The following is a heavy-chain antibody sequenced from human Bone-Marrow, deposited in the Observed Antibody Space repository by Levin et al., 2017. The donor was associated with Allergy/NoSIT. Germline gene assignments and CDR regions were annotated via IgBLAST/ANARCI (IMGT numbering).Heavy chain of an antibody. CDR3: ARELVAVSTSSWYTRYDYYGLDV. Sequence: GGSLRLSCAASGFTFSLHGMHWVRQAPGKGLEWVAVIWYDGSNKYYADSVKGRFAISRDNTKKTLHLQMNSLRLEDTAVYYCARELVAVSTSSWYTRYDYYGLDVWGQGTTVTVSS. CDR1: GFTFSLHG. CDR2: IWYDGSNK. J-gene: IGHJ6*02. D-gene: IGHD6-13*01. V-gene: IGHV3-33*01.